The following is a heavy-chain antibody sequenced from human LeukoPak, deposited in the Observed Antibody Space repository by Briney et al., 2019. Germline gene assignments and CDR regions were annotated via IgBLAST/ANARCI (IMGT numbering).Heavy chain of an antibody. CDR3: ASGYDSSGYYRY. CDR1: GFTFSSYG. Sequence: GGSLRLSCAASGFTFSSYGMHWVRQAPGKGLEWVAVISYDGSNKYYADSVKGRFTISRDNSKNTLYPQMNSLRAEDTAVYYCASGYDSSGYYRYWGQGTLVTVSS. CDR2: ISYDGSNK. J-gene: IGHJ4*02. D-gene: IGHD3-22*01. V-gene: IGHV3-30*03.